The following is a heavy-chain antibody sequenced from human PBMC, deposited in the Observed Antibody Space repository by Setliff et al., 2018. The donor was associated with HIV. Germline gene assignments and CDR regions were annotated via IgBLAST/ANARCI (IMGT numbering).Heavy chain of an antibody. J-gene: IGHJ4*01. Sequence: PSETLSLTCSVSSGSMTGHYWTWVRQPPGKGLEWIGYLHSLGSSRVSDTPNYSPSLKSRITISLDTSKRQFSLTMTSVTAADTAVYYCARGLSSQTYWGTRPLCLVYWGQGSLVTVSS. CDR2: LHSLGSSRVSDTP. CDR1: SGSMTGHY. V-gene: IGHV4-4*08. D-gene: IGHD2-2*01. CDR3: ARGLSSQTYWGTRPLCLVY.